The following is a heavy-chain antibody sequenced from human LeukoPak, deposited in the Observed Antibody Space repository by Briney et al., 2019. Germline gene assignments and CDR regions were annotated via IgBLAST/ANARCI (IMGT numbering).Heavy chain of an antibody. CDR1: GGSISSYY. Sequence: PSETLSLTCTVSGGSISSYYWSWIRPPPGKGLEWIGYIYYSGSTNYNPSLKSRVTISVDTSKNQFSLKLSSVTAADTAVYYCARADSTYYYYFDYWGQGTLVTVSS. CDR3: ARADSTYYYYFDY. D-gene: IGHD2/OR15-2a*01. V-gene: IGHV4-59*01. J-gene: IGHJ4*02. CDR2: IYYSGST.